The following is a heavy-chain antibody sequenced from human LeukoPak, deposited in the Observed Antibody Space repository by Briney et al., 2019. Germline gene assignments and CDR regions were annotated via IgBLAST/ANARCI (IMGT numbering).Heavy chain of an antibody. D-gene: IGHD1-26*01. J-gene: IGHJ4*02. CDR1: GFTFSSYG. CDR3: ANSGSYYGSDY. CDR2: ISYDGSNK. V-gene: IGHV3-30*18. Sequence: PGGSLRLSCAASGFTFSSYGMHWVRQAPGKGLEWVAVISYDGSNKYYADSVKGRFTISRDNSKNTVYLQMNSLRAEDTAVYYCANSGSYYGSDYWGQGTLVTVSS.